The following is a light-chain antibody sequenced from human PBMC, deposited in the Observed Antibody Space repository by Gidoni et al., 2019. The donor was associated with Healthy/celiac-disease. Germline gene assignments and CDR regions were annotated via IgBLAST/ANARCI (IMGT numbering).Light chain of an antibody. CDR1: QSVSSY. J-gene: IGKJ2*01. Sequence: EIALTQSPATLSLSPGERATLSCRASQSVSSYLAWYQQKPGQAPRLLTYDASNRATGIPARFSGSGSGTDFTLTISSLEPEDFAVYYCQQRSNWPGMYTFGQGTKLEIK. V-gene: IGKV3-11*01. CDR2: DAS. CDR3: QQRSNWPGMYT.